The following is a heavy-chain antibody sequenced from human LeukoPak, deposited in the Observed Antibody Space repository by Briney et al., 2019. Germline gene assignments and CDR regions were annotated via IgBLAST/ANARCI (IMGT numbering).Heavy chain of an antibody. CDR1: GGSFSGYY. V-gene: IGHV4-34*01. CDR2: INHSGST. Sequence: SETLSLTCAVYGGSFSGYYWSWIRQPPGKGLEWMGEINHSGSTNYNPSLKSRVTISVDTSKNQFSLKLSSVTAADTAVYYCARGRSSSWYLRWFDPWGQGTLATVSS. CDR3: ARGRSSSWYLRWFDP. J-gene: IGHJ5*02. D-gene: IGHD6-13*01.